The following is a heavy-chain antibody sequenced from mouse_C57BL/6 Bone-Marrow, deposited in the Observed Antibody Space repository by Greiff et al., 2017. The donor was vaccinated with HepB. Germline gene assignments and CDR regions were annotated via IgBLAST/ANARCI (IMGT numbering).Heavy chain of an antibody. CDR1: GYTFTDHT. V-gene: IGHV1-78*01. J-gene: IGHJ2*01. Sequence: QVQLQQSDAELVKPGASVKISCKVSGYTFTDHTIHWMKQRPEQGLEWIGYIYPRDGSTKYNEKFKGKATLTVDKSSSTAYMQLSSLTSEDSAVYYCARCDGYYAYYFDYWGQGTTLTVSS. D-gene: IGHD2-3*01. CDR2: IYPRDGST. CDR3: ARCDGYYAYYFDY.